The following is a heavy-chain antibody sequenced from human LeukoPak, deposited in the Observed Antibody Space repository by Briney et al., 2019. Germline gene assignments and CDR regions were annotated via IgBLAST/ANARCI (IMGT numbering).Heavy chain of an antibody. CDR2: IYYSGST. CDR3: ARGGDIVVVPAAMNNWFDP. V-gene: IGHV4-61*01. CDR1: GGSVSSGSYY. Sequence: SETLSLTCTVSGGSVSSGSYYWSWIRQPPGKGLEWIGYIYYSGSTNYNPSLKSRVTISVDTSKNQFSLKLSSVTAADTAVYYCARGGDIVVVPAAMNNWFDPWGQGTLVTVSS. D-gene: IGHD2-2*01. J-gene: IGHJ5*02.